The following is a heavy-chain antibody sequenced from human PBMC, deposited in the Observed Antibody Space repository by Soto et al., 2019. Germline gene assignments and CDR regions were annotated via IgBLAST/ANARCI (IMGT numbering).Heavy chain of an antibody. J-gene: IGHJ6*03. V-gene: IGHV4-31*03. CDR1: GGSISSGGYY. Sequence: PSETLSLTCTVSGGSISSGGYYWSWIRQHPGKGLEWIGYIYYSGSTYYNPSLKSRVTISVDTSKNQFSLKLSSVTAADTAVYYCARRSSGYDFYYYYYYMDVWGKGTTVTVSS. CDR3: ARRSSGYDFYYYYYYMDV. CDR2: IYYSGST. D-gene: IGHD5-12*01.